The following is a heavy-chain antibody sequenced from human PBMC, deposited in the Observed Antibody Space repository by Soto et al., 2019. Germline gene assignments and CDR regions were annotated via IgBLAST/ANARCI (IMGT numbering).Heavy chain of an antibody. Sequence: GESLKISCKGSGYSFTSYWIGWVRQMPGKGLEWMGIIYPGDSDTRYSPSFQGQVTISADKSISTAYLQWSSLKASDTAMYYCARDARDSSGYYYVGAFDIWGQGTMVTVSS. D-gene: IGHD3-22*01. CDR1: GYSFTSYW. J-gene: IGHJ3*02. V-gene: IGHV5-51*01. CDR2: IYPGDSDT. CDR3: ARDARDSSGYYYVGAFDI.